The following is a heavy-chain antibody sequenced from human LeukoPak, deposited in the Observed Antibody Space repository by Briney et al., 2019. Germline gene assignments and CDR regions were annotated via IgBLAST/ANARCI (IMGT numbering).Heavy chain of an antibody. V-gene: IGHV4-31*03. Sequence: SQTLSLTCTVSGGSISSGGYYWSWIRQHPGKGLEWIGYIYYSGSTYYNPSLKSRVTISVDTSKNQFSLKLSSVTAADTAVYYCARGGRYFDWLVYFDYWGQGTLVTVSS. CDR2: IYYSGST. J-gene: IGHJ4*02. CDR1: GGSISSGGYY. D-gene: IGHD3-9*01. CDR3: ARGGRYFDWLVYFDY.